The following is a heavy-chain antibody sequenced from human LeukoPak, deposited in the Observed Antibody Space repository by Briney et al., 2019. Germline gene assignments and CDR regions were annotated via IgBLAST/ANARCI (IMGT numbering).Heavy chain of an antibody. J-gene: IGHJ4*02. CDR2: ISAYNGNT. CDR3: ARDRGSTSIVVVPFDY. Sequence: ASVKVSCKASGYTFTSYGISWVRQAPGQGLEWMGWISAYNGNTNYAQKLQGRVTMTTDTSTSTAYMELRSLRSDDTAVYYCARDRGSTSIVVVPFDYWGQGTLVTVPS. V-gene: IGHV1-18*04. D-gene: IGHD2-15*01. CDR1: GYTFTSYG.